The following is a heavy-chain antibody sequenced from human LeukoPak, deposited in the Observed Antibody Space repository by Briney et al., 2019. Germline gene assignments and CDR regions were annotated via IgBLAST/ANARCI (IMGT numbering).Heavy chain of an antibody. D-gene: IGHD1-26*01. CDR2: ISSSSSYI. V-gene: IGHV3-21*01. Sequence: PGGSLRLSCAASGFTFSSYSMNWVRQAPGRGLEWVSSISSSSSYIYYADSVKGRFTISRDNAKNSLYLQMNSLRAEDTAVYYCARASYSGSYTRGFYFDYWGQGTLVPVSS. CDR3: ARASYSGSYTRGFYFDY. CDR1: GFTFSSYS. J-gene: IGHJ4*02.